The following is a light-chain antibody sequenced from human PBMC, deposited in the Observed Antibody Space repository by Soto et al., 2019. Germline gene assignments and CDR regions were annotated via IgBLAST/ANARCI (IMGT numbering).Light chain of an antibody. CDR2: DVN. J-gene: IGLJ1*01. V-gene: IGLV2-11*01. CDR1: SSDVGGFNY. Sequence: QSALTQPRSVSGSPGQSVTISCTGTSSDVGGFNYVSWYQQHPGKAPKLIIYDVNKRPSGVPDRFSGSKSGNTASLTISGLQGEDEADYYCCSYAGSYVFGTGTKVTVL. CDR3: CSYAGSYV.